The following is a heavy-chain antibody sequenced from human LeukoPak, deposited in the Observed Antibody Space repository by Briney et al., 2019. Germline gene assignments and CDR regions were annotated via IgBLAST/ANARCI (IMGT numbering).Heavy chain of an antibody. V-gene: IGHV3-23*01. J-gene: IGHJ4*02. Sequence: GGSLRLSCVSSGFIFSNYAMSWVRQAPGKGLEWVSSISGSGGSTHYADSVKGRFTISRDKTKNTLYLQMNSLRAEDTAVYYCAKSAYYDASGYYREYYFDYWGQGTLVTVSS. CDR2: ISGSGGST. D-gene: IGHD3-22*01. CDR3: AKSAYYDASGYYREYYFDY. CDR1: GFIFSNYA.